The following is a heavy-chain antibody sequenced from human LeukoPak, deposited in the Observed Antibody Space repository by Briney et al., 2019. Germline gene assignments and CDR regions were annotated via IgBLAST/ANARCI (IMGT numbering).Heavy chain of an antibody. CDR1: GGSISSYY. CDR3: ASLYSGSYDTGSFDYFNY. J-gene: IGHJ4*02. V-gene: IGHV4-59*01. Sequence: SETLSLTCTVSGGSISSYYWSWIRQPPGKGLEWIGYMYYSGSTNYNPSPKSRVTISVDTSKNQFSLKLSSVTAADTAVYYCASLYSGSYDTGSFDYFNYWGQGTLVTVSS. CDR2: MYYSGST. D-gene: IGHD1-26*01.